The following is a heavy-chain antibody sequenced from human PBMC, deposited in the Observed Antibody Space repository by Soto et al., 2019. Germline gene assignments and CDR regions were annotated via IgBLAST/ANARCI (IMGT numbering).Heavy chain of an antibody. V-gene: IGHV1-3*01. CDR1: GYTFTSYA. Sequence: ASVKVSCKASGYTFTSYAMHWVRQAPGQRLEWMGWINAGNGNTKYSQKFQGRVTITADKSTSTAYMELSSLRSEDTAVYYCARDDGLAYCGGDCYSWGQGTLVTVPQ. CDR2: INAGNGNT. CDR3: ARDDGLAYCGGDCYS. J-gene: IGHJ4*02. D-gene: IGHD2-21*02.